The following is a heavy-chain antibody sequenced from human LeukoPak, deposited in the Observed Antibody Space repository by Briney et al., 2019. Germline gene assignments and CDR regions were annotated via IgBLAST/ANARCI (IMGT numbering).Heavy chain of an antibody. CDR3: ARDFRPPNAGSGNYERMFDP. J-gene: IGHJ5*02. V-gene: IGHV1-69*06. D-gene: IGHD3-10*01. Sequence: SVKVSCKASGGTFSSYAISWVRQAPGQGLEWMGGIIPIFGTANYAQKFQGRVTITAEKSTSTTYMELSSLRSEDTAVYYCARDFRPPNAGSGNYERMFDPWGQGTLVTVSS. CDR2: IIPIFGTA. CDR1: GGTFSSYA.